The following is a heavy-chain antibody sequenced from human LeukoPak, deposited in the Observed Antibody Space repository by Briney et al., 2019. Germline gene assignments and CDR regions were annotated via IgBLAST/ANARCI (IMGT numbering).Heavy chain of an antibody. Sequence: ATVTVTCTASGYTFTSYGISWVRQPPGQGLEWMGWISAYNGNTNYAQMLQGRVTMTTDTSTSTAFMKLRSLRSDDSAVYYCARVSYYYDSSGYYSIDYFDYWGQGTLVTVSS. CDR1: GYTFTSYG. CDR3: ARVSYYYDSSGYYSIDYFDY. D-gene: IGHD3-22*01. CDR2: ISAYNGNT. J-gene: IGHJ4*02. V-gene: IGHV1-18*04.